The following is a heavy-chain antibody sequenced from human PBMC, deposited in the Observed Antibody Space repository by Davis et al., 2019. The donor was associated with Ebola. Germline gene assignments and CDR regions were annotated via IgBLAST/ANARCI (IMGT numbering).Heavy chain of an antibody. CDR3: AKDRDSSSYYYYGMDV. Sequence: ASVKVSCKASGYTFTSYYLHWVRQAPGQGLEWMGWIIPKSGGTQFAQKFQGRVSMTRDTSSKIAYMELSRLTSDDTAVYYCAKDRDSSSYYYYGMDVWGQGTTVTVSS. CDR1: GYTFTSYY. J-gene: IGHJ6*02. D-gene: IGHD3-22*01. CDR2: IIPKSGGT. V-gene: IGHV1-2*02.